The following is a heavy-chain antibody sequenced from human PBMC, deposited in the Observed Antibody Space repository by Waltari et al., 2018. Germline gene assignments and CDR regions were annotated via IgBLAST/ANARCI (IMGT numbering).Heavy chain of an antibody. Sequence: QVQVQESGPGLVKPAEPLSLTCSVPGVSLTRNRHYWAWIRQPPGQGLEWIGTMSYSGATYTSPSLKSRVTISRDTSENQLSLKLGSVTAADTAVYYCATYIGASLGTAAFDVWGQGTTVTVSS. CDR3: ATYIGASLGTAAFDV. J-gene: IGHJ3*01. D-gene: IGHD5-12*01. CDR2: MSYSGAT. CDR1: GVSLTRNRHY. V-gene: IGHV4-39*01.